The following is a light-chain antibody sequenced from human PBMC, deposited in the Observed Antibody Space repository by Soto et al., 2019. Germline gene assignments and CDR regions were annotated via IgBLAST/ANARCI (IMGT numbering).Light chain of an antibody. J-gene: IGLJ1*01. V-gene: IGLV2-23*02. CDR1: STNVGTYKA. Sequence: QSVLTQPASVSGSPGQSVTISCTVTSTNVGTYKAVSWYQQHPGKAPKLIIYEVSQRPSGVSNHFSGSKSGNTASLTISGLQAEDEADYYCCSYASSSTYVFGTGTKVTVL. CDR2: EVS. CDR3: CSYASSSTYV.